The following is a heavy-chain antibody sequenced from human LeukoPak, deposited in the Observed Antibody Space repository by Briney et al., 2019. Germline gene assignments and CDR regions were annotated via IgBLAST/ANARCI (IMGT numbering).Heavy chain of an antibody. CDR1: GFTFSDYY. D-gene: IGHD3-3*01. V-gene: IGHV3-11*04. J-gene: IGHJ4*02. CDR3: ARGSSRDFWSGSPRGGDDYFDY. CDR2: ISSSGSTI. Sequence: GGSLRLSCAASGFTFSDYYMSWIRQAPGKGLEWVSYISSSGSTIYYADSVKGRFTISRDNAKNSLYLQMNSLRAEDTAVYYCARGSSRDFWSGSPRGGDDYFDYWGQGTLVTVSS.